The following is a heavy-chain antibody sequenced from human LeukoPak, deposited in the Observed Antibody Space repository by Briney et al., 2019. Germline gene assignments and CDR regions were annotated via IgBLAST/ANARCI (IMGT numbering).Heavy chain of an antibody. J-gene: IGHJ6*02. Sequence: SETLSLTCAVYGGSFSGYYWSWIRQPPGKGLEWIGEINHSGSTNYNLSLKSRVTISVDTSKNQFSLKLSSVTAADTAVYYCARGIFGYGMDVWGQGTTVTVSS. CDR2: INHSGST. CDR3: ARGIFGYGMDV. CDR1: GGSFSGYY. D-gene: IGHD3-3*01. V-gene: IGHV4-34*01.